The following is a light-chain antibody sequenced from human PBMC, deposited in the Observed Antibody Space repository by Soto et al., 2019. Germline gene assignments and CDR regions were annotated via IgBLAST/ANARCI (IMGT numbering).Light chain of an antibody. CDR2: DVS. J-gene: IGLJ2*01. V-gene: IGLV2-14*01. CDR1: SSDVGGYNY. CDR3: SSYTGSSTLEV. Sequence: QSALTQPASVSGSPGQSITISCTGISSDVGGYNYVSWYQQHPGKAPKLIIYDVSNRPSGVSDRFSGSKSGNTASLTISGLQAEDEADYYCSSYTGSSTLEVFGGGTQLTVL.